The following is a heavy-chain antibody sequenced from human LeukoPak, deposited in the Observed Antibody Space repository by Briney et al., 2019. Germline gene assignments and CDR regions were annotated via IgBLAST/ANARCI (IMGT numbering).Heavy chain of an antibody. Sequence: VGSPRLSCAASGFTVSSNYMSWVRQAPGKGLEWVSVIYSGGSTYYADSVKGRFTISRDNSKNTVYLQMNSLRAEDTAVYYCARESSGWLQLFDYWGQGTLVTVSS. CDR2: IYSGGST. D-gene: IGHD5-24*01. CDR1: GFTVSSNY. V-gene: IGHV3-66*01. J-gene: IGHJ4*02. CDR3: ARESSGWLQLFDY.